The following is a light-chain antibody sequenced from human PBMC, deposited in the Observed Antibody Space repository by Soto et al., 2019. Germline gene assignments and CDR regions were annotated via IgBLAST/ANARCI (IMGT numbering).Light chain of an antibody. CDR3: QQHNNWPPLT. Sequence: EIVMTQSPATLSVSPGERATLSCRASQSVSSNLAWYQQKPGQAPRLLIYGASTRATGIPARFSGSGSGTEFTLTISSLQSEDFAVYYCQQHNNWPPLTFDGGTKVEIK. CDR2: GAS. J-gene: IGKJ4*01. CDR1: QSVSSN. V-gene: IGKV3-15*01.